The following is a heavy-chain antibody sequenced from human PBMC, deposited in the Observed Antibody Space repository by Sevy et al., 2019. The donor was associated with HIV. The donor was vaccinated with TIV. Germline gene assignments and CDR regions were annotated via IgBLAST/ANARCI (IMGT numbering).Heavy chain of an antibody. D-gene: IGHD2-15*01. CDR3: AKDQRGGYCSGGSCAFGAFDI. CDR1: GFTFSSYG. CDR2: ISYDGNNK. J-gene: IGHJ3*02. V-gene: IGHV3-30*18. Sequence: GGSLRLSCAASGFTFSSYGIHWVRQAPGKGLEWVAVISYDGNNKYYVDLMKGRFTISRDNSKNRLYLQMNSLRAEDTAAYYCAKDQRGGYCSGGSCAFGAFDIWGRGTMVTVSS.